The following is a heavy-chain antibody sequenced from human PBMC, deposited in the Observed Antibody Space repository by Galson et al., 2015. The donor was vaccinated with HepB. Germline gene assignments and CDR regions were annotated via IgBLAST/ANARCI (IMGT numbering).Heavy chain of an antibody. CDR2: ISYDGSHK. J-gene: IGHJ3*02. CDR1: AFTFSNSV. Sequence: SLRLSCAASAFTFSNSVMHWFRQAPGKGLEWVGVISYDGSHKYYADSVKGRFTISRDNSKNTLNLQMNNLKPEDTAVYFCARRAGWVISTDSEVFDIWGQGTLVTVSS. D-gene: IGHD2-21*01. V-gene: IGHV3-30-3*01. CDR3: ARRAGWVISTDSEVFDI.